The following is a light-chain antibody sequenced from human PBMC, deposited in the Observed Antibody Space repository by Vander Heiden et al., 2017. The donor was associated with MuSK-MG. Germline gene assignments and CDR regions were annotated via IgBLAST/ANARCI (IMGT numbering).Light chain of an antibody. J-gene: IGLJ2*01. Sequence: QSALTQPASVSGSPGQSLTIPFTGTSSDAGGYNYVSWYQQHPGKAPKLMMYDVSNRPSGVSNRFSGSKSGNTASLTISGLQAEDEADYYCSSYTSSSTRKVFGGGTKLTVL. CDR3: SSYTSSSTRKV. CDR2: DVS. CDR1: SSDAGGYNY. V-gene: IGLV2-14*03.